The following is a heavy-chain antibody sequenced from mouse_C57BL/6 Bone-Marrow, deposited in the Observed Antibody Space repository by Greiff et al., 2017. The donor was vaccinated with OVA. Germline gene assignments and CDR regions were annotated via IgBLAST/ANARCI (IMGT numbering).Heavy chain of an antibody. Sequence: VQLQQSGAELARPGASVKLSCKASGYTFTSYGISWVKQSTGQGLEWIGEIYPRSGNTYYNEKFKGKATLTADKSSSPAYMELRSLTSEDSAVNFCARSLDSSEFAYWGQGTLVTVSA. D-gene: IGHD3-2*02. J-gene: IGHJ3*01. CDR2: IYPRSGNT. CDR3: ARSLDSSEFAY. V-gene: IGHV1-81*01. CDR1: GYTFTSYG.